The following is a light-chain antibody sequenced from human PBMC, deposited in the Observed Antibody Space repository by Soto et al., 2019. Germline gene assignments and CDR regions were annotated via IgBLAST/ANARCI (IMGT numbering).Light chain of an antibody. J-gene: IGKJ2*01. Sequence: EIVMTQSPATLSVSPGERATLSCRASQSVSSNLAWYQQKPGQAPRLLIYGASTRATGIPARFRGSGSGTEFTLTISSLQSEDFAVYYCQQYNNWPLYTFGQGTMLEIK. CDR1: QSVSSN. V-gene: IGKV3-15*01. CDR3: QQYNNWPLYT. CDR2: GAS.